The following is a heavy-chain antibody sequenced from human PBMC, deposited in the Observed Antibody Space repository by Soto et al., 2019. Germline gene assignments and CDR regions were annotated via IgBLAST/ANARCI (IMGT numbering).Heavy chain of an antibody. Sequence: GGSLRLSCAASGFTFSSYAMSWVRQAPGKGLEWVSSISGSGDTTYYADSVKRRFTISRDNSKNTLYLQMNRLRAEDTAVYYCAKDRSSGYYYFDYWGQGTLVTVSS. D-gene: IGHD3-22*01. CDR2: ISGSGDTT. CDR3: AKDRSSGYYYFDY. CDR1: GFTFSSYA. V-gene: IGHV3-23*01. J-gene: IGHJ4*02.